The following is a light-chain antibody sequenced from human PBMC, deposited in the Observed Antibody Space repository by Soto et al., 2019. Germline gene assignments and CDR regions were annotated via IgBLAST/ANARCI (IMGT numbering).Light chain of an antibody. V-gene: IGLV2-14*01. CDR1: SSDVGGYNY. CDR2: DVS. CDR3: TSYTSTSTVV. J-gene: IGLJ2*01. Sequence: QSALTQPASVSGSPGQSITISCTGTSSDVGGYNYVSWYQQHPGKAPKLIIYDVSNRPSGVSYRFSGSKSGNTASLTISGLQAEDEAAYYCTSYTSTSTVVFGGGTKLTVL.